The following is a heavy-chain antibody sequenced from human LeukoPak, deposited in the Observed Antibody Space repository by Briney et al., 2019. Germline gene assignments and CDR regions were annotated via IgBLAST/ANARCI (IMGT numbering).Heavy chain of an antibody. Sequence: SETLSLACAVYGGSFSGYYWSWIRQPPGKGLEWIGEINHSGSTNYNPSLKSRVTISVDTSKNQFSLKLSSVTAADTAVYYCARDYQGGYGDKTVDYWGQGTLVTVSS. CDR2: INHSGST. CDR3: ARDYQGGYGDKTVDY. V-gene: IGHV4-34*01. CDR1: GGSFSGYY. J-gene: IGHJ4*02. D-gene: IGHD5-18*01.